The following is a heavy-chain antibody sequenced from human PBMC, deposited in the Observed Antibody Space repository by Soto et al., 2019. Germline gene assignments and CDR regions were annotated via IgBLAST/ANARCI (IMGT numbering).Heavy chain of an antibody. V-gene: IGHV4-4*07. D-gene: IGHD1-1*01. CDR2: IYATGTT. Sequence: SEPLSLTCPVSGASISVFYWSWIRTSAGKGLEWIGRIYATGTTDYNPSLKSRVMMSGDTSKKQFSLKLRSVTAADTAVYYCVRDGTKTLRDWFDPWGQGISVTVSS. CDR1: GASISVFY. CDR3: VRDGTKTLRDWFDP. J-gene: IGHJ5*02.